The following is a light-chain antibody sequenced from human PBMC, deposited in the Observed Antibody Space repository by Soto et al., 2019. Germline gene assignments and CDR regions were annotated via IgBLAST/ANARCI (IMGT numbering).Light chain of an antibody. CDR1: NSDVGAYTF. V-gene: IGLV2-11*01. Sequence: QSALTQPRSVSVSPGQSVTISCTGTNSDVGAYTFVSWYQQLPGKAPKLIISAVRYRPSGVPDRFSGSKSGNTASLTISGLQAEDEADYYCCSYTASDLWVFGGGTKVTVL. CDR3: CSYTASDLWV. CDR2: AVR. J-gene: IGLJ3*02.